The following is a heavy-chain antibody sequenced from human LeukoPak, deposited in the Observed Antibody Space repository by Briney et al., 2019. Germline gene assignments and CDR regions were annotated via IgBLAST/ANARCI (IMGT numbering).Heavy chain of an antibody. CDR1: GFTFNNYG. CDR3: AKIWNPITMVRGVIDY. V-gene: IGHV3-23*01. J-gene: IGHJ4*02. Sequence: QPGGTLRLSCAASGFTFNNYGMSWVRQAPGKGLEWVSGISGSGGNTYYRDSVKGRFTISRDNFKNTLHLQMNSLRAEDTAVYYCAKIWNPITMVRGVIDYWGQGTLVTVSS. CDR2: ISGSGGNT. D-gene: IGHD3-10*01.